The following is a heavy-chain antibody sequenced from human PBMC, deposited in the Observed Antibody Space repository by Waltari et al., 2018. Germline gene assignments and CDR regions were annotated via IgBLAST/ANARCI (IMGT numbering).Heavy chain of an antibody. CDR1: GGSISSGGYY. Sequence: QVQLQESGPGLVKPSQTLSLTCTVSGGSISSGGYYWSWLRQHPGKGLEWIGYIYYSGSTYYNPSLKSRVTISVDTSKNQFSLKLSSVTAADTAVYYCAKSGGIGATIYYFDYWGQGTLVTVSS. CDR3: AKSGGIGATIYYFDY. D-gene: IGHD5-12*01. CDR2: IYYSGST. J-gene: IGHJ4*02. V-gene: IGHV4-31*03.